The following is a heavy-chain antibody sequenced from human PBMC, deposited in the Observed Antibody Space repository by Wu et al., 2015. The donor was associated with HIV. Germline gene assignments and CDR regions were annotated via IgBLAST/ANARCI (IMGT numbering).Heavy chain of an antibody. J-gene: IGHJ1*01. CDR1: EYSFTGYY. Sequence: QVHLVQSGAEVKEPGASVKLSCKTEYSFTGYYMHWVRQAPGQGLEWMGWILPNSGATKYAQRFQGRVTMTRDTSIRTAYMGLSSLTSDDTAIYYCARDHKKQWLTTGGLWGQGTLVTVSS. D-gene: IGHD6-19*01. CDR3: ARDHKKQWLTTGGL. CDR2: ILPNSGAT. V-gene: IGHV1-2*02.